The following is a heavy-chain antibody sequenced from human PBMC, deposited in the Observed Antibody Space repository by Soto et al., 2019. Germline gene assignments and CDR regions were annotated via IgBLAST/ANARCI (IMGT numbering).Heavy chain of an antibody. CDR2: ISGSGGST. CDR3: ARRGSGSYYDY. CDR1: GFTFSSYA. J-gene: IGHJ4*02. D-gene: IGHD1-26*01. Sequence: EVQLLESGGGLVQPGGSLRLSCAASGFTFSSYAMRWVRQAPVKGLEWVSAISGSGGSTYYADSVKGRFTISRDNSKNTLYLQMNSLIADDTAVYYFARRGSGSYYDYWGQGTLVTVSS. V-gene: IGHV3-23*01.